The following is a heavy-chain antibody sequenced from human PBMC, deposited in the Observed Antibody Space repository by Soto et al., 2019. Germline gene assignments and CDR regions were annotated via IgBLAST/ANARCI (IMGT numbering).Heavy chain of an antibody. CDR3: ARSGYSYGPNPLLY. Sequence: QVQLQESGPGLVKPSQTLSLTCTVSGGSISSGVYYWSWIRQHPGKGLEWIGYIYYSGSTYYNPSLKSRVTISVDTSKNQFSRKLSSVTDADTAVYYCARSGYSYGPNPLLYWGQGTLVTVSS. D-gene: IGHD5-18*01. CDR2: IYYSGST. J-gene: IGHJ4*02. V-gene: IGHV4-31*03. CDR1: GGSISSGVYY.